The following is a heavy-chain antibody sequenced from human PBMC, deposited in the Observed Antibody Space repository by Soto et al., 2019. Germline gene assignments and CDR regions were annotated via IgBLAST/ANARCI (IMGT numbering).Heavy chain of an antibody. D-gene: IGHD6-13*01. Sequence: HPGGSLRLSCAASGFTFSSYAMSWVRQAPGKGLEWVSAISGSGGSTYYADSVKGRFTISRDNSKNTLYLQMNSLRAEDTAVYYCAKDLVVAPLIAAAGTPGWFDPWGQGTLVTVSS. V-gene: IGHV3-23*01. CDR3: AKDLVVAPLIAAAGTPGWFDP. CDR1: GFTFSSYA. CDR2: ISGSGGST. J-gene: IGHJ5*02.